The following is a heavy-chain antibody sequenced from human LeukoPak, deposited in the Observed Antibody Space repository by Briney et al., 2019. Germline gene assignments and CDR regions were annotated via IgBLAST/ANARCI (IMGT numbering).Heavy chain of an antibody. Sequence: GGSLRLSCAASGFTFDDYAMHWVRQAPGKGLEWVSSITTSGSPISYADSVKGRFTISRDNAKNSLYLQMNSLRPEDTAVYYCVSYYTFDYWGQGALVTVSS. CDR3: VSYYTFDY. CDR1: GFTFDDYA. CDR2: ITTSGSPI. J-gene: IGHJ4*02. D-gene: IGHD3-10*01. V-gene: IGHV3-48*03.